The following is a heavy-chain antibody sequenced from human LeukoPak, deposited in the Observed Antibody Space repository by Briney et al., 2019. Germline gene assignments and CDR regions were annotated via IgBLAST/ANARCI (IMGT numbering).Heavy chain of an antibody. J-gene: IGHJ4*02. D-gene: IGHD6-19*01. V-gene: IGHV3-48*03. CDR2: IGSSGAAI. Sequence: PGGSLRLSCAVSGFPFSIYEMNWVRQAPGKGLEWVSNIGSSGAAIYYADSVRGRFTISRDNAKNSLYLQMNSLRAEDTAVYYCARNSGWYTAIDYWGQGTLVTVSS. CDR1: GFPFSIYE. CDR3: ARNSGWYTAIDY.